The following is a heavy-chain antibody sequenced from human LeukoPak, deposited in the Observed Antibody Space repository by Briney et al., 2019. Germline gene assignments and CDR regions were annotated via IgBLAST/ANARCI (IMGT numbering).Heavy chain of an antibody. J-gene: IGHJ6*03. CDR1: GGSISSHY. Sequence: PSETLSLTCTVSGGSISSHYGSWIRQPPGKGLEWIGYIHYSGSTNYNPSLKSRVTISVDTSKNQFSLKLSSVTAADTAVYYCARERAAYYYMDVWGKGTTVTVSS. CDR2: IHYSGST. CDR3: ARERAAYYYMDV. D-gene: IGHD6-25*01. V-gene: IGHV4-59*11.